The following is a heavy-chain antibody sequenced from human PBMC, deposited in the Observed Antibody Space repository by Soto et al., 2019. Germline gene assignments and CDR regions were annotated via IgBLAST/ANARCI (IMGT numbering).Heavy chain of an antibody. CDR1: GGSISSSSYY. J-gene: IGHJ3*02. CDR2: IYYSGST. Sequence: SETLSLTCTVSGGSISSSSYYWGWIRQPPGKGLEWIGSIYYSGSTYYNPSLKSRVTISVDTSKNQFSLKLSSVTAADTAVYYCANRKVEPAAMIPRKTDAFDIWGQGTMVTVSS. CDR3: ANRKVEPAAMIPRKTDAFDI. V-gene: IGHV4-39*01. D-gene: IGHD2-2*01.